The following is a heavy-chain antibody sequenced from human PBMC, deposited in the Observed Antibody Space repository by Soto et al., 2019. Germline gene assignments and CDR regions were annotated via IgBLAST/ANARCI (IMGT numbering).Heavy chain of an antibody. Sequence: PSETLSLTCTVSGGSISSYYWSWIRQPPGKGLEWIGYIYYSGSTNYNPSLKSRVTISVDTSKNQFSLKLSSVTAADTAVYYCARVRAANPYYDFWSGYYPYYYYGMDIWGQGTTVTVSS. CDR3: ARVRAANPYYDFWSGYYPYYYYGMDI. V-gene: IGHV4-59*01. D-gene: IGHD3-3*01. CDR1: GGSISSYY. CDR2: IYYSGST. J-gene: IGHJ6*02.